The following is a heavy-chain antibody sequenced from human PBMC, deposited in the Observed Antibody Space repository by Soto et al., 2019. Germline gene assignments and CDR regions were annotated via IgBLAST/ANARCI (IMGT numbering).Heavy chain of an antibody. J-gene: IGHJ6*02. CDR3: ARGHQLLLNHYYYSYGMDV. Sequence: ASVKVSCKASGYTFTGYYMHWVRQASGQGLEWMGWINPNSGGTNYAQKFQGRVTMTRDTSISTAYMELSRLRSDDTAVYYCARGHQLLLNHYYYSYGMDVWGQGTTVTVSS. D-gene: IGHD2-2*01. CDR1: GYTFTGYY. CDR2: INPNSGGT. V-gene: IGHV1-2*02.